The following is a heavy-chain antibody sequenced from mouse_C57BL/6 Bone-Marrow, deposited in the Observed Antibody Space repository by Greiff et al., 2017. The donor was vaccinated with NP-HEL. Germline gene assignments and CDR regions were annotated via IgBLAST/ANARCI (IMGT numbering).Heavy chain of an antibody. J-gene: IGHJ4*01. CDR3: TTGGGSSFYYYAMDY. Sequence: EVQLQQSGPELVKPGASVKISCKASGYAFSSSWMNWVKQRPEQGLEWIGWIDPENGDTEYASKFQGQATITADTSSNTAYLQLSSLPSEDTAVYYCTTGGGSSFYYYAMDYWGQGTSVTVSS. CDR2: IDPENGDT. D-gene: IGHD1-1*01. V-gene: IGHV14-4*01. CDR1: GYAFSSSW.